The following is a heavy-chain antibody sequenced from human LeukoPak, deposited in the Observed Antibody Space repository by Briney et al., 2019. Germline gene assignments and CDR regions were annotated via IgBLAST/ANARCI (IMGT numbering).Heavy chain of an antibody. V-gene: IGHV4-59*01. CDR1: GGSISSYY. J-gene: IGHJ5*02. Sequence: SETLSLTCTVSGGSISSYYWSWIRQPPGKGMEWIGYIYYSGSTNYNPSLKSRVTISVDTSKNQFSLKLSSVTAADTAVYYCARGGVGAAGMGWWFDPWGQGTLVTVSS. CDR2: IYYSGST. D-gene: IGHD6-13*01. CDR3: ARGGVGAAGMGWWFDP.